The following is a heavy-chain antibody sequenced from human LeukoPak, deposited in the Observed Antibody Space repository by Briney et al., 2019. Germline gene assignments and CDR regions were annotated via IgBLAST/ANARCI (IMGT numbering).Heavy chain of an antibody. V-gene: IGHV4-59*08. Sequence: PSETLSLTCTVSGDSIRIYYWSWIRQSPGKGLEWIGYIHYSGNTFSNPALKSRVTISIDTPKNQFSLQLRSVTAEDTGVYFCARHADGYNSGFLDFWGPGTMVTVSS. CDR1: GDSIRIYY. J-gene: IGHJ3*01. D-gene: IGHD5-24*01. CDR2: IHYSGNT. CDR3: ARHADGYNSGFLDF.